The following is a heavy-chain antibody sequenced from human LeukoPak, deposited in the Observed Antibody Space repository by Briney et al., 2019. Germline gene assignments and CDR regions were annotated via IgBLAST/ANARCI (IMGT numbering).Heavy chain of an antibody. D-gene: IGHD3-16*01. CDR2: ISSSSISTI. CDR3: ARDPDVYLGNWFDP. Sequence: PGGSLRLSCAASGFAFSSYNMNWVRQAPGKGLEWVSFISSSSISTIYYADSVKGRFTISRDNAKNSLYLQMNSLRAEDTAVYYCARDPDVYLGNWFDPWGQGTLVTVSS. J-gene: IGHJ5*02. V-gene: IGHV3-48*04. CDR1: GFAFSSYN.